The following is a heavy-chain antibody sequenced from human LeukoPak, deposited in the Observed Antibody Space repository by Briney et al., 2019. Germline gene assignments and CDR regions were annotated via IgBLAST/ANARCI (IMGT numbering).Heavy chain of an antibody. V-gene: IGHV3-7*01. D-gene: IGHD6-13*01. J-gene: IGHJ3*01. CDR2: IRQDGSDK. Sequence: GGSLTLSCAISGFTSTTAWMTWVRQAPGKGLEWVADIRQDGSDKYYVDSVKGRFIISRDNAKKSVSLHMNNLRVEDTAVYYCVVYKYILSWSAFDFWGRGTMVTVSS. CDR3: VVYKYILSWSAFDF. CDR1: GFTSTTAW.